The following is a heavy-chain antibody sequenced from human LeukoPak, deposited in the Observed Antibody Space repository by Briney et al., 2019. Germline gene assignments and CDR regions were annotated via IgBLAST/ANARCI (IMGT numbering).Heavy chain of an antibody. CDR1: RFTFSTYP. CDR3: ARESYYGTNTQDL. Sequence: PGGSLRLSCAASRFTFSTYPIHWVRQAPGRGLEWVAFISSDGSNSYYADSVKGRFTISRANSENTLYLQMSSLRADDTAVYYCARESYYGTNTQDLWGQGTLVTVSS. V-gene: IGHV3-30-3*01. J-gene: IGHJ4*02. CDR2: ISSDGSNS. D-gene: IGHD4/OR15-4a*01.